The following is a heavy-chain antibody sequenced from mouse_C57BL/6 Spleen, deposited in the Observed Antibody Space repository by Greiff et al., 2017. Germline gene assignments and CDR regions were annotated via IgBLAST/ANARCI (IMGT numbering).Heavy chain of an antibody. Sequence: EVHLVESGGGLVKPGGSLKLSCAASGFTFSSYAMSWVRQTPEKRLEWVATISDGGSYTYYPDNVKGRFTISRDNAKNNLYLQMSHLKSEDTAMYYCARDLPYFDYWGQGTTLTVSS. CDR1: GFTFSSYA. J-gene: IGHJ2*01. CDR2: ISDGGSYT. CDR3: ARDLPYFDY. V-gene: IGHV5-4*01.